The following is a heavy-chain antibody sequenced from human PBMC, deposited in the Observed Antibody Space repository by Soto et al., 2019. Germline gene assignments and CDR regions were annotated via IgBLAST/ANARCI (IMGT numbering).Heavy chain of an antibody. D-gene: IGHD5-18*01. CDR1: GGSISSGGYY. V-gene: IGHV4-31*03. Sequence: QVQLQESGPGLVKPSQTLSLTCTVSGGSISSGGYYWSWIRQHPGKGLEWIGYIYYSGSTYYNPSLKRRVTISVDPSKNQLSLKLSSVTAADTAVYYCARSGYSYGPNPLLYWGQGTLVTVSS. J-gene: IGHJ4*02. CDR2: IYYSGST. CDR3: ARSGYSYGPNPLLY.